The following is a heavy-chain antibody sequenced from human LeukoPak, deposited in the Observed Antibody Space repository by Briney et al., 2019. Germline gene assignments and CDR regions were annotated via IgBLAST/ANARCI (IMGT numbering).Heavy chain of an antibody. J-gene: IGHJ3*02. V-gene: IGHV4-34*01. CDR3: ARERYYDILTDDAFDI. Sequence: PSETLSLTCAVYGGSFSGYYWSWIRQPPGKGLEWIGEINHSGSTNYNPSLKSRVTMSVDTSKNQFSLKLSSVTAADTAVYYCARERYYDILTDDAFDIWGQGTMVTVSS. CDR2: INHSGST. CDR1: GGSFSGYY. D-gene: IGHD3-9*01.